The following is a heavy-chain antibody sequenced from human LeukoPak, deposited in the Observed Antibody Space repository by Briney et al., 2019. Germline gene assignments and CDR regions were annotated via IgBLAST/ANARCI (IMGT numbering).Heavy chain of an antibody. D-gene: IGHD3-22*01. CDR3: ARVSLHYYDSSGYVFDY. J-gene: IGHJ4*02. CDR2: IYSDGST. CDR1: GFTVSSNY. V-gene: IGHV3-53*01. Sequence: GGSLRLSCAASGFTVSSNYMSWVRQAPGKGLEWVSVIYSDGSTYYADSVKGRFTISRDNAKNSLYLQMNSLRAEDTAVYYCARVSLHYYDSSGYVFDYWGQGTLVTVSS.